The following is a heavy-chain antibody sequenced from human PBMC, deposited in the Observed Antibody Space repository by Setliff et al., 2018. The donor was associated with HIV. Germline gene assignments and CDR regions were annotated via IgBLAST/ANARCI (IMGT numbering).Heavy chain of an antibody. D-gene: IGHD3-10*01. CDR2: IDHSGST. CDR3: ARGLNYYGSGSYLPLGY. CDR1: GGSFNDYY. J-gene: IGHJ4*02. Sequence: KPSETLSLTCAVYGGSFNDYYWTWIRQPPGKGLEWIGEIDHSGSTKYHASLKSRVTISIDTSKNQIYLKLSSVTAADTAVYYCARGLNYYGSGSYLPLGYWGQGTLVTVSS. V-gene: IGHV4-34*01.